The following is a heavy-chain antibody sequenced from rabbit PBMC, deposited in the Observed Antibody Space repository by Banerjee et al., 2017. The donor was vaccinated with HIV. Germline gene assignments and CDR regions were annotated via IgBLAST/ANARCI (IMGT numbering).Heavy chain of an antibody. V-gene: IGHV1S40*01. CDR3: ARGGYSGISHLNL. CDR2: IVTSSDYT. CDR1: GFSFSSSYD. Sequence: QSLEESGGDLVKPGASLTLTCTASGFSFSSSYDMCWVRQAPGKGLEWIACIVTSSDYTWYASWAKGRFTISKTSSTTVTLQMTSLTAADTATYFCARGGYSGISHLNLWGQGTLVT. J-gene: IGHJ4*01. D-gene: IGHD7-1*01.